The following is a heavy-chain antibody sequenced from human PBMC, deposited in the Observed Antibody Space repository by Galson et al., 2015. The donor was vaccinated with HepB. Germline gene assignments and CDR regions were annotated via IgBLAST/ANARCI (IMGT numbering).Heavy chain of an antibody. D-gene: IGHD2-15*01. V-gene: IGHV3-23*01. CDR1: GFTFSSYA. Sequence: SLRLSCAASGFTFSSYAMSWVRQAPGKGLEWVSTITNGGSTYYADSVKGRFTISRDNSKNTLYMQMYSLRAEDTAVYYCATGGGYCSGGSCYDYWGQGTRVTVSS. J-gene: IGHJ4*02. CDR2: ITNGGST. CDR3: ATGGGYCSGGSCYDY.